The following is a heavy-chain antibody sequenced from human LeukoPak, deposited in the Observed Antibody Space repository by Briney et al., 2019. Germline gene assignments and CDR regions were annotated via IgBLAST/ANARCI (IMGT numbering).Heavy chain of an antibody. V-gene: IGHV1-24*01. CDR2: FDPEDGET. CDR3: ATWYYYDNSDYYFADY. Sequence: ASVKVSCKVSGYTLTEFSMHWVRQAPGKGLEWMGGFDPEDGETIYAQELQGRVTMTKDTSTDTAYMELSSLRSEDTAVYYCATWYYYDNSDYYFADYWGQGTLVTVSS. D-gene: IGHD3-22*01. CDR1: GYTLTEFS. J-gene: IGHJ4*02.